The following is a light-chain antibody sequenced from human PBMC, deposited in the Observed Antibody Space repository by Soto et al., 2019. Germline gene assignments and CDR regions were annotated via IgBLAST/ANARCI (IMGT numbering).Light chain of an antibody. CDR1: QSIRNN. CDR3: QQRSHWPRT. J-gene: IGKJ1*01. CDR2: GAS. V-gene: IGKV3-11*01. Sequence: ETVMTQSPATPSVSLGVPATLSGRASQSIRNNLAWYQQKPGQAPRLLIYGASSRATGIPDRFSGSGSGTDFTLTISSLEPEDFAVYYCQQRSHWPRTFGQGTKVDIK.